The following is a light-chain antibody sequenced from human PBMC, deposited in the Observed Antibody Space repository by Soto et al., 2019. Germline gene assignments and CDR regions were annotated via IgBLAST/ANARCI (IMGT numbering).Light chain of an antibody. V-gene: IGKV1-5*03. CDR2: KAS. J-gene: IGKJ1*01. CDR1: QGISSW. CDR3: QHYNSYPWT. Sequence: QMVESASAFSSSLVCIFTITLWASQGISSWLAWYQQKPGKAPKLLIYKASTLKSGVPSRFSGSGSGTEFTLTISSLQPDDFATYYCQHYNSYPWTFGQGTKVDIK.